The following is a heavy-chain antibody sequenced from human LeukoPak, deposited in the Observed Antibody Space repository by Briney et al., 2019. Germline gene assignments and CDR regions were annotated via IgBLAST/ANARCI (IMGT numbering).Heavy chain of an antibody. J-gene: IGHJ4*02. CDR3: AKDPGNYFLEFDY. CDR1: GFTSSSYA. Sequence: PGGSLRLSCAASGFTSSSYAMSWVRQAPGKGLEWVSAISGSGGSTYYADSVKGRFTISRDNSKNTLHLQMNSLRAEDTAVYYCAKDPGNYFLEFDYRGQGTLVTVSS. D-gene: IGHD2/OR15-2a*01. V-gene: IGHV3-23*01. CDR2: ISGSGGST.